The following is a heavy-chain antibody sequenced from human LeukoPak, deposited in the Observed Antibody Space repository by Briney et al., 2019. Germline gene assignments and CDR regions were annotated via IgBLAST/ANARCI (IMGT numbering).Heavy chain of an antibody. J-gene: IGHJ4*02. CDR2: ITYDGSKK. V-gene: IGHV3-30*04. CDR1: GLTFSSYA. CDR3: ARGLDYDILTF. D-gene: IGHD3-9*01. Sequence: GGSLRLSCAASGLTFSSYAMSWVRQAPGKGLEWVAVITYDGSKKYYADSVKGRFTISRDNSKNTLFLQMDSLRAEDTAVYYCARGLDYDILTFWGQGTLVTVSS.